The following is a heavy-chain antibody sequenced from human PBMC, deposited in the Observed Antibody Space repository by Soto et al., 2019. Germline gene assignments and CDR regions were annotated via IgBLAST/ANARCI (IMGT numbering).Heavy chain of an antibody. V-gene: IGHV4-34*10. D-gene: IGHD3-22*01. CDR2: IHPSGST. CDR3: ARYDYDNNIYSIDY. CDR1: GASFSGYY. Sequence: SETLSLTCAVYGASFSGYYCSWIRQAPGKGLEWIGEIHPSGSTYYNPSLTSRVTMSLDTSKNQFSLRLSSVTAADTVVYYCARYDYDNNIYSIDYWGQGALVTVSS. J-gene: IGHJ4*02.